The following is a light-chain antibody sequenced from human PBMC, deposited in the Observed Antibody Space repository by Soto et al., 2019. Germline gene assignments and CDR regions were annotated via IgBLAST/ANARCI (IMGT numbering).Light chain of an antibody. Sequence: QSVLTQPASVSGSPGQSITISCTGTRSDVGGYDYVSWYQQRPGKAPKLIIYEVSNRPSGVSNRFSGSKSGNTASLTVSGLQAEDEGDYYCKSYTSIDTYVFGSGTEVTVL. CDR3: KSYTSIDTYV. V-gene: IGLV2-14*01. J-gene: IGLJ1*01. CDR1: RSDVGGYDY. CDR2: EVS.